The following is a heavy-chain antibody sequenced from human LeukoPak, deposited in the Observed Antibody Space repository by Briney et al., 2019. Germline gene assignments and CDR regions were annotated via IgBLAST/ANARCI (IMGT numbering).Heavy chain of an antibody. CDR1: GGSISSSSYY. CDR2: ICYSGST. J-gene: IGHJ4*02. D-gene: IGHD2-2*01. Sequence: SETLSLTCTVSGGSISSSSYYWGWIRQPPGKGLEWIGSICYSGSTYYNPSLKSRVTISVDTSKNQFSLKLSSVTAADTAVYYCARLGGDIVVVPAAIFFDYWGQGTLVTVSS. V-gene: IGHV4-39*01. CDR3: ARLGGDIVVVPAAIFFDY.